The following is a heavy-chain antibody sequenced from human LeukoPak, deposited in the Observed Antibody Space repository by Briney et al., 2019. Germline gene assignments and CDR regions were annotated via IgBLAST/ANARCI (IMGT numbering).Heavy chain of an antibody. CDR1: GYTFTSYY. Sequence: GASVKVSCKASGYTFTSYYMHWVRQAPGQGLEWMGIINPSDGNTNYAQKFQGRVTMTRDTSTSAVYMELSSLRSEDTAVYYCARDPSAGDSIAFHFGYWGQGTLVTVPS. CDR2: INPSDGNT. CDR3: ARDPSAGDSIAFHFGY. J-gene: IGHJ4*02. D-gene: IGHD2-21*02. V-gene: IGHV1-46*01.